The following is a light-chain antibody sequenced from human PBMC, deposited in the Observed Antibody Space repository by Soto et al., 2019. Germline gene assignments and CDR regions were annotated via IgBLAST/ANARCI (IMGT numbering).Light chain of an antibody. V-gene: IGKV3-20*01. CDR1: QSVSSN. CDR3: QQYGSSPPLS. CDR2: GAS. J-gene: IGKJ4*01. Sequence: EIVMTQSPSTLSVSPGERATLSCRASQSVSSNLAWYQQKPGQAPRLLIYGASTRATGIPARFSGSRSGTDFTLTISRLEPEDFAVYYCQQYGSSPPLSFGGGTKVDIK.